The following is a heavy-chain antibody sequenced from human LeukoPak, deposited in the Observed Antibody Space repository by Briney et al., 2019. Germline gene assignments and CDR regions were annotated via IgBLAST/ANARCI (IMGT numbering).Heavy chain of an antibody. CDR3: ARALYNKGWYPDYFDS. CDR2: IYHSGST. D-gene: IGHD6-19*01. V-gene: IGHV4-30-2*01. J-gene: IGHJ4*02. CDR1: GGSISSGGYY. Sequence: SETLSLTCTVSGGSISSGGYYWSWIRQPPGKGLEWIGYIYHSGSTYYNPSLKSRVTISVDRSKNQFSLKLSSVTAADTAVYYCARALYNKGWYPDYFDSWGQGTLVTVSA.